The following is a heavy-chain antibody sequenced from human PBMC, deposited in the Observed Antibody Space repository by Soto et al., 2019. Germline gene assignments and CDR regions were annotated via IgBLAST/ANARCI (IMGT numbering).Heavy chain of an antibody. Sequence: GGSLRLSCAASGFTISSYWMHWVRQGPGKGLVWVSRIKSDGSITTYADSVKGRFTISRDNAKNTLYLQMNSLRAEDTAVYYCARGLLEDYYYGMDVRGQGTTVTVSS. CDR3: ARGLLEDYYYGMDV. CDR2: IKSDGSIT. V-gene: IGHV3-74*01. J-gene: IGHJ6*02. CDR1: GFTISSYW. D-gene: IGHD6-19*01.